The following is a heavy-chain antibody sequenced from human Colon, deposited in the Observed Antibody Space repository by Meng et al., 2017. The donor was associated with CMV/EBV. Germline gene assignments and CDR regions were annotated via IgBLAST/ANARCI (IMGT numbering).Heavy chain of an antibody. V-gene: IGHV3-30*02. CDR1: AIIFSDSG. CDR3: VRGINLGMDV. D-gene: IGHD1-14*01. J-gene: IGHJ6*02. Sequence: GGSLRLSCKLSAIIFSDSGMDWVRQAPGKGLEWVAFIRHDGLPSYAASVKGRFSISRDSSKNTVDLQMTSLRTEDSAVYFCVRGINLGMDVWGQGTTVTVSS. CDR2: IRHDGLP.